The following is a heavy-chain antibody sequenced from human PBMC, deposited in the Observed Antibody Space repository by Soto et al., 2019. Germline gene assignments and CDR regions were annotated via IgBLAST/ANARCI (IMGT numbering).Heavy chain of an antibody. Sequence: SETLSLTCTVSGDSISSYYWSWIRQPPGKGLEWIGYIYYSGSTSYNPPLESRVTISVDTSENQLSLKLSSVTAADTAVYYCARLRRMTAIAVSYYFDYWGQRTLVTVSS. CDR2: IYYSGST. J-gene: IGHJ4*02. D-gene: IGHD2-21*02. V-gene: IGHV4-59*01. CDR1: GDSISSYY. CDR3: ARLRRMTAIAVSYYFDY.